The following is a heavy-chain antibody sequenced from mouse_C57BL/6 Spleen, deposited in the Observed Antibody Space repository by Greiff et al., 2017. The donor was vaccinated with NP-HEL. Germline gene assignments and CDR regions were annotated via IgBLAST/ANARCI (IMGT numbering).Heavy chain of an antibody. CDR1: GFTFSDYG. CDR2: ISSGSSTI. J-gene: IGHJ2*01. Sequence: DVQLVESGGGLVKPGGSLKLSCAASGFTFSDYGMHWVRQAPEKGLEWVAYISSGSSTIYYADTVKGRFTISRDNAKNTLFLQMTSLRSEDTAMYYCARPPYEYDLYYFDYWGQGTTLTVSS. V-gene: IGHV5-17*01. CDR3: ARPPYEYDLYYFDY. D-gene: IGHD2-4*01.